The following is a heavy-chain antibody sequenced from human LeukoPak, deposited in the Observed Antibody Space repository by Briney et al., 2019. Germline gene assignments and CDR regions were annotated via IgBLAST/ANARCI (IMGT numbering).Heavy chain of an antibody. CDR2: IYYSGST. Sequence: PSETLSLTCTVSGGSISSSYYYWGWIRQPPGKGLEWIGSIYYSGSTYYNPSLKSRVTISVDTSKNQFSLKLSSVTAADTAVYYCARGGGKQWLVKEGPFDYWGREPWSPSPQ. V-gene: IGHV4-39*01. J-gene: IGHJ4*02. CDR3: ARGGGKQWLVKEGPFDY. D-gene: IGHD6-19*01. CDR1: GGSISSSYYY.